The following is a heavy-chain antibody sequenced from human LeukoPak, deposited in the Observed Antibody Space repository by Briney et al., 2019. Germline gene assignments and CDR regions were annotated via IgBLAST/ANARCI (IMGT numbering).Heavy chain of an antibody. V-gene: IGHV3-23*01. CDR2: ISTSGGTT. J-gene: IGHJ4*02. Sequence: GGSLRLSCAASGFTFSSYAMSWVRQAPRKGLEWVSGISTSGGTTSYAESVKGRFTVSRDNPRNTLYMEMNSLRDEDTAVYYCAVMHRYYDGSGYWVQWGQGTLVTVSS. CDR1: GFTFSSYA. D-gene: IGHD3-22*01. CDR3: AVMHRYYDGSGYWVQ.